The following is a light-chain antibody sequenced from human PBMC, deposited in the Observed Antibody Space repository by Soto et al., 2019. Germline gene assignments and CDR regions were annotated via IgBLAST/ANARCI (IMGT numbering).Light chain of an antibody. J-gene: IGLJ2*01. CDR2: EVS. Sequence: QCALTQPPSASGSPGQSVTISCTGSSSYVGGYNYVSWYQQHPGKAPKLMIYEVSKRPSGVPDRLSGSKSGNTAALTVSGLQAEDEADYYCSSYGGSNTVVFGGGTKLTAL. V-gene: IGLV2-8*01. CDR1: SSYVGGYNY. CDR3: SSYGGSNTVV.